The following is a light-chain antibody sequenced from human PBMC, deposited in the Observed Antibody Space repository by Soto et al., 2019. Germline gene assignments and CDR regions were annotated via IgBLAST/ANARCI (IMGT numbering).Light chain of an antibody. CDR3: CSYAGSSTIVI. J-gene: IGLJ2*01. V-gene: IGLV2-23*01. CDR1: SSHVGSYNL. CDR2: EGS. Sequence: QSALTQPASVSGSPGQSITISCTGTSSHVGSYNLVSWYQQHPGKAPKLMIYEGSKRPSGVSNRFSGSKSGNTASLTISGLQAEDEAEYDCCSYAGSSTIVIFGGGTKLTVL.